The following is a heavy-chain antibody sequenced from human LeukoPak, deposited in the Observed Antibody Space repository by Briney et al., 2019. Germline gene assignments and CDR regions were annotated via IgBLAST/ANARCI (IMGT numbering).Heavy chain of an antibody. CDR3: ARLGYCTNGVCYNGWFDP. D-gene: IGHD2-8*01. CDR1: GYSFTSYW. Sequence: GESLKISCKGSGYSFTSYWIGWVRQMPGKGLEWMGIIYPGDSDTRYSPSFQGQVTISADKSISTAYLQWSSLKALDTAMYYCARLGYCTNGVCYNGWFDPWGQGTLVTVSS. J-gene: IGHJ5*02. V-gene: IGHV5-51*01. CDR2: IYPGDSDT.